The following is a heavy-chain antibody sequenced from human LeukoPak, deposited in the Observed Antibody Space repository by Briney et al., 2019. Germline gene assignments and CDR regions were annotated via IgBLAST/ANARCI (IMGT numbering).Heavy chain of an antibody. Sequence: GASVKVSCKASGYTFTGYYMHWVRQAPGQGLEWMGWINPNSGGTNYAQKFQGRVTVTRDTSISTAYMELSRLRSDDTAVYYCARVYYYYDSSGYYPDAFDIWGQGTMVTVSS. V-gene: IGHV1-2*02. D-gene: IGHD3-22*01. J-gene: IGHJ3*02. CDR2: INPNSGGT. CDR3: ARVYYYYDSSGYYPDAFDI. CDR1: GYTFTGYY.